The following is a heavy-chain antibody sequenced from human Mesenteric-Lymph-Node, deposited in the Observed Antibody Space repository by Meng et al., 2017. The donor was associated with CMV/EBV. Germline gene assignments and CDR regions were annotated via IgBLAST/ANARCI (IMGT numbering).Heavy chain of an antibody. CDR1: GGFINSYF. J-gene: IGHJ6*02. Sequence: SETLSLTCTVSGGFINSYFWGWIRQPPGKGLEWIAYIYYSGSTNYNPSLKSRVTMSVDTSKNQFSLKLSSVTAADTAVYYCARALKVWSGYYYHYYGMDVWGQGTTVTV. D-gene: IGHD3-3*01. CDR2: IYYSGST. CDR3: ARALKVWSGYYYHYYGMDV. V-gene: IGHV4-59*12.